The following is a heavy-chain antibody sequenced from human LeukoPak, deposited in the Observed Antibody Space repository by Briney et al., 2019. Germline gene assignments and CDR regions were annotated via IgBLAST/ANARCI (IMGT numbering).Heavy chain of an antibody. J-gene: IGHJ4*02. Sequence: GGSLRLSCTASGFTFSNYAMTWVRQAPGQGLEWVSAISASAGSTNCAHSVKGRFTISRDNSKNTMFLQMNSLRAEDTAVYYCASFYDSSGYSFEYWGQGTLVTVSS. CDR2: ISASAGST. CDR3: ASFYDSSGYSFEY. V-gene: IGHV3-23*01. CDR1: GFTFSNYA. D-gene: IGHD3-22*01.